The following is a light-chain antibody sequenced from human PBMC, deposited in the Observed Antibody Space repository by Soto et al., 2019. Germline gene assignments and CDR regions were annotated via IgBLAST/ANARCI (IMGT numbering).Light chain of an antibody. J-gene: IGKJ2*01. Sequence: DIPMTQSPSSVSASVGDRATISCRASQNINTYLNWYQQKPGKAPQLLIFAASSLQGGVPSRFSGSGSGTDFTLTISSLQPEDFATYYCQQLYSYPYTFGQGTKLEIK. V-gene: IGKV1-39*01. CDR2: AAS. CDR1: QNINTY. CDR3: QQLYSYPYT.